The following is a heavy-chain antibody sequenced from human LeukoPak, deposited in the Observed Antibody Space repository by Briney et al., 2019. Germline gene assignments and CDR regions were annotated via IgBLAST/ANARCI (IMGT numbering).Heavy chain of an antibody. V-gene: IGHV1-8*01. J-gene: IGHJ5*02. CDR3: ARVTSGMRYNWFDP. D-gene: IGHD2-2*01. CDR1: GYTFTDYD. Sequence: ASVKVSCTTSGYTFTDYDVNWVRQAPGQELEWMGYIHPRGGYSESAQRFQGRLSMTRDVSTDTAYMELSTLTSDDTAVYYCARVTSGMRYNWFDPWGQGTLIIVSS. CDR2: IHPRGGYS.